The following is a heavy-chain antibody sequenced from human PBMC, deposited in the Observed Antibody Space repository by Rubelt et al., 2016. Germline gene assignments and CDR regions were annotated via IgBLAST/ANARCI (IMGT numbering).Heavy chain of an antibody. CDR2: INTNTGNP. D-gene: IGHD3-10*02. J-gene: IGHJ5*02. CDR1: GYTFTSYA. V-gene: IGHV7-4-1*02. Sequence: QVQLVQSGSELKKPGASVKVSCKASGYTFTSYAMNWVRQAPGQGLEWMGWINTNTGNPTFAHCFTVWFVCSLETSVRTEYLQISSLKAEDTAVDYGALMLDWFDPWGQGTLVTVSS. CDR3: ALMLDWFDP.